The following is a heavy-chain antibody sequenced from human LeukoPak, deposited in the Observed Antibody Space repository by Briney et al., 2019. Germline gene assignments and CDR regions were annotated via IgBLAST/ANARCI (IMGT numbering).Heavy chain of an antibody. J-gene: IGHJ4*02. CDR1: GFTVSSNY. Sequence: GGSLRLSCAASGFTVSSNYMSWVRQAPGKGLEWVSVIYSGGSTYYADSVKGRFTISRDNSKNTLCLQMNSLRADDTAVYYCAKMVREFYTISYYFDYWGQGTLVTVSS. D-gene: IGHD2-8*01. V-gene: IGHV3-66*01. CDR2: IYSGGST. CDR3: AKMVREFYTISYYFDY.